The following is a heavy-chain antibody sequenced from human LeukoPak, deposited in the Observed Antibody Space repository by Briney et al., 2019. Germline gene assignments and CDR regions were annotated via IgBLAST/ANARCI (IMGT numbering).Heavy chain of an antibody. V-gene: IGHV1-18*01. Sequence: ASVKVSCKASGYTFTSYGISWVLQAPGQGLEWMGWISAYNGNTNYAQKLQGRVTMTTDTSTGTAYMELRSLRSDDTAVYYCARVPGSGYPLHAFDIWGQGTMVTVSS. CDR3: ARVPGSGYPLHAFDI. J-gene: IGHJ3*02. CDR2: ISAYNGNT. D-gene: IGHD3-3*01. CDR1: GYTFTSYG.